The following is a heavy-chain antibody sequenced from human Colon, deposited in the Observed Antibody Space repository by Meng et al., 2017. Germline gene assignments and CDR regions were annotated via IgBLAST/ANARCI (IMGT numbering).Heavy chain of an antibody. J-gene: IGHJ5*02. D-gene: IGHD6-19*01. CDR2: INHSGST. Sequence: QVQRKQWGAGLLTPSGTLSLTCAVYGGSFSGYYWSWIRQPPGKGLEWIGEINHSGSTNYNPSLKSRVTISVDTSKNQFSLKLSSVTAADTAVYYCARERLSSGWYGGRWFDPWGQGTLVTVSS. V-gene: IGHV4-34*01. CDR3: ARERLSSGWYGGRWFDP. CDR1: GGSFSGYY.